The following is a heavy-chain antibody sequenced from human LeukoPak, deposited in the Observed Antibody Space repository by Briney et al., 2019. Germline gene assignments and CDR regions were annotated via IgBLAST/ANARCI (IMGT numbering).Heavy chain of an antibody. J-gene: IGHJ4*02. CDR3: ARAGRIAAAGPRDY. CDR2: ISAYNGNT. V-gene: IGHV1-18*01. CDR1: GYTFTSYG. D-gene: IGHD6-13*01. Sequence: LEASVKVSCKASGYTFTSYGISWVRQAPGQGLEWMGWISAYNGNTNYAQKLQGRVTMTTDTSTSTAYMELRSLRSDDTAVYYCARAGRIAAAGPRDYWGQGTLVTVSS.